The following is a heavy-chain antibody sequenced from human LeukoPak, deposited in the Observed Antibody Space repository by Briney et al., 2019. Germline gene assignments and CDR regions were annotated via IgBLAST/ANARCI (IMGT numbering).Heavy chain of an antibody. CDR3: TTNGWYCLDH. CDR2: INHSGST. Sequence: SETLSLTCAVYGGSFSGYYWSWIRQPPGKGLEWIGEINHSGSTNYNPSLKSRVTISVDTSKNQFSLKLSSVTAADTAVYYCTTNGWYCLDHWGQGALVTVSS. J-gene: IGHJ1*01. CDR1: GGSFSGYY. V-gene: IGHV4-34*01. D-gene: IGHD6-19*01.